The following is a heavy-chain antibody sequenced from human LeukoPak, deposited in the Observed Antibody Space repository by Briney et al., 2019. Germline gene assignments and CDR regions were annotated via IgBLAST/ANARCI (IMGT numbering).Heavy chain of an antibody. D-gene: IGHD5-12*01. Sequence: GGSLRLSCAASGFTVSSTYMSWVRQAPGKGVEWVSRINSDGSSTSYADSVKGRFTISRDNAKNTLYLQMNSLRAEDTVVYYCARAGGYDFKWEDYFDYWGQGTLVTVSS. V-gene: IGHV3-74*01. CDR1: GFTVSSTY. CDR3: ARAGGYDFKWEDYFDY. J-gene: IGHJ4*02. CDR2: INSDGSST.